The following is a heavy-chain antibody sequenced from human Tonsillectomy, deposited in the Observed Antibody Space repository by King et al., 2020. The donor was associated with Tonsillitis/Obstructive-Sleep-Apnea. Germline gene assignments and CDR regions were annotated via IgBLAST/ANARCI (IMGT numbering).Heavy chain of an antibody. CDR2: INWNGGST. Sequence: VQLVQSGGGVVRPGGSLRLSCAASGFTFDDYGMSWVRQAPGKGLEWVSGINWNGGSTGYADSVKGRFTISRDNAKNSLYLQMNSLRAEDTALYYCAREIPGTPEVDEECLLSRKYFDYWGQGTLVTVSS. CDR1: GFTFDDYG. CDR3: AREIPGTPEVDEECLLSRKYFDY. V-gene: IGHV3-20*04. J-gene: IGHJ4*02. D-gene: IGHD3-3*01.